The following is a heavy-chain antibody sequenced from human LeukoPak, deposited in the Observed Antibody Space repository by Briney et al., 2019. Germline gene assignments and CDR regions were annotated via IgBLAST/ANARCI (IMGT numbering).Heavy chain of an antibody. CDR1: GFTFSSYG. D-gene: IGHD3-10*01. J-gene: IGHJ4*02. Sequence: GRSLRLSCAASGFTFSSYGMHWVPQAPGKGLEWVAAISHDGSNKYYADPVKGRFTISRDNSKNTLDLQMNSLRAQDTAVYRCARGFNSFDYWGQGTLVTVSS. V-gene: IGHV3-30*03. CDR3: ARGFNSFDY. CDR2: ISHDGSNK.